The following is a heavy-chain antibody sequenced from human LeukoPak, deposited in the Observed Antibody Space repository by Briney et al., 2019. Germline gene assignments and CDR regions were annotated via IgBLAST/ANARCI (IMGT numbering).Heavy chain of an antibody. CDR3: AELGITMIGGV. CDR2: ISSSGTPI. CDR1: KFTFSNYE. D-gene: IGHD3-10*02. V-gene: IGHV3-48*03. Sequence: GGSLRLSCAASKFTFSNYEMNCLRQAPGKGLEGVAYISSSGTPIYYSDSVKGRFTISIDNAKNSLYLQMNSLRAEDTAVYYCAELGITMIGGVWGKGTTVTVSS. J-gene: IGHJ6*04.